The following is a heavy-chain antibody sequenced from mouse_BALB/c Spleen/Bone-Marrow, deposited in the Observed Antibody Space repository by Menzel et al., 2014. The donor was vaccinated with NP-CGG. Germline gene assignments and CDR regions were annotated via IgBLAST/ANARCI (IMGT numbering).Heavy chain of an antibody. D-gene: IGHD1-2*01. J-gene: IGHJ2*01. CDR1: GDSITSGY. CDR2: ITYGGNT. CDR3: TRDYYGP. V-gene: IGHV3-8*02. Sequence: EVKLVESGPSLVKPSQTLSLTCSVTGDSITSGYWNWIRKFPGNKLEYMGYITYGGNTYYNPSLISRISITRDTSKNQYYLQLNSVTTEDTATYYCTRDYYGPWGQGTTLTVSS.